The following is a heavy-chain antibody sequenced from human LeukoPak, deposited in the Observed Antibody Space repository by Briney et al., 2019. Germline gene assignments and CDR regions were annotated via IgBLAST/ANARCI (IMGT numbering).Heavy chain of an antibody. CDR2: IYSSGTT. CDR1: GDSINNYY. Sequence: SETLSLTCTVSGDSINNYYWTWIRQPAGKGLEWIGRIYSSGTTNYNPSLKSRVTMSVDTSKNQFSLNLYSVTAADTAVYYCARERRGWLQLVPRGAFDIWGQGTMVTVSS. D-gene: IGHD5-24*01. CDR3: ARERRGWLQLVPRGAFDI. J-gene: IGHJ3*02. V-gene: IGHV4-4*07.